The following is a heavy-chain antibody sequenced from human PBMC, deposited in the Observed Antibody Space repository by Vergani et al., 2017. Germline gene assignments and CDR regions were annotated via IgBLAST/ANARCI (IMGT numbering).Heavy chain of an antibody. V-gene: IGHV1-18*01. D-gene: IGHD3-10*01. Sequence: QIQLVQSGGEVKKPGASVRVSCKASGYTFTKFRIAWVRQAPGQGLEWLGRINADGGDTPYSQNFQGRVAMTIDTSTTTVYMELRSLRSDDTALYYCAGVHRYYYGSGTYYPFDYWGQGTLVTVSS. CDR2: INADGGDT. CDR3: AGVHRYYYGSGTYYPFDY. CDR1: GYTFTKFR. J-gene: IGHJ4*02.